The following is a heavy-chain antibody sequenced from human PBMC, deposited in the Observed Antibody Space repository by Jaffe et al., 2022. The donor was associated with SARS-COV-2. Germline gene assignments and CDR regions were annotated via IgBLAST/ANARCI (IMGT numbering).Heavy chain of an antibody. CDR1: GFTFSRFW. CDR2: IKEDGSEK. V-gene: IGHV3-7*03. J-gene: IGHJ3*02. CDR3: AGRIFDI. Sequence: EAQLVESGGGLVQPGGSLRLSCTGSGFTFSRFWIAWVRQAPGKGLEWVANIKEDGSEKYYADSVKGRFTISRDNAKNSVYLQMNGLRAEDTAVYYCAGRIFDIWGQGTMVTVSS.